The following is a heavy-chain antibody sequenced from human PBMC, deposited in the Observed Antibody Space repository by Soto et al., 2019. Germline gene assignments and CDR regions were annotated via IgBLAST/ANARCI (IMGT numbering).Heavy chain of an antibody. CDR3: ATDSTWGYYYDSSGSGYMDV. CDR1: GFTFDDYT. J-gene: IGHJ6*02. V-gene: IGHV3-43*01. CDR2: ISWDGGST. D-gene: IGHD3-22*01. Sequence: GGSLRLSCAASGFTFDDYTMHWVRQAPGKGLEWVSLISWDGGSTYYADSVKGRFTISRDNSKNSLYLQMNSLRTEDTALYYCATDSTWGYYYDSSGSGYMDVWGQGTTVTVSS.